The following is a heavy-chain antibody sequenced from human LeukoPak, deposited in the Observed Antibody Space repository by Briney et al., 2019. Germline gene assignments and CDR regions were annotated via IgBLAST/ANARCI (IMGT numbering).Heavy chain of an antibody. CDR3: AKSPGDYVRGWFDP. CDR1: GFTFSNSG. J-gene: IGHJ5*02. Sequence: TGRSLRLTCAASGFTFSNSGFHWVRQAPGKGLEWVAVIAYDGSEKYHAESVKGRFTISRDNSMNTLYLQMNSLRAEDTAVYYCAKSPGDYVRGWFDPWGQGTLVTVSS. D-gene: IGHD4-17*01. CDR2: IAYDGSEK. V-gene: IGHV3-30*18.